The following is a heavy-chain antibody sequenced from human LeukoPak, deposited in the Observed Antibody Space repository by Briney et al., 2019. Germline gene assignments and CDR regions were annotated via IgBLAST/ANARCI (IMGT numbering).Heavy chain of an antibody. J-gene: IGHJ6*02. CDR1: GGSFRGYY. Sequence: SETLSLTCAVYGGSFRGYYWSWIRQPPGKGREGIGEINHSGSNNYNPSLKSRVTISVDTSKNQFSLKLSSVTAADTAVYYCARGSDIVVVPAARSVRPRGFYGMDVWGQGTTVTVSS. V-gene: IGHV4-34*01. CDR2: INHSGSN. CDR3: ARGSDIVVVPAARSVRPRGFYGMDV. D-gene: IGHD2-2*01.